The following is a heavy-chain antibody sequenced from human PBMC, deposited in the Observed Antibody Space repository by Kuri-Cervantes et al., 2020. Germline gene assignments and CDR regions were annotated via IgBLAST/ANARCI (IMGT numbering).Heavy chain of an antibody. CDR3: AGPANYGFDS. CDR1: GGSINIITYY. D-gene: IGHD1-7*01. Sequence: SETLSLTCTVSGGSINIITYYWGWIRQPPGKGLEWIGEINHSGGTIYSPSLKSRVTISVDTSKNQFSLRLSSVTAADTAVYYCAGPANYGFDSWGQGTLVTVSS. V-gene: IGHV4-39*07. CDR2: INHSGGT. J-gene: IGHJ4*02.